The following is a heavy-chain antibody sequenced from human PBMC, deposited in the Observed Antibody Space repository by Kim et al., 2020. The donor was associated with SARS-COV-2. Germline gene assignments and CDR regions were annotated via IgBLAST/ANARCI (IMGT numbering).Heavy chain of an antibody. CDR2: IYYSGST. CDR1: GGSVSSGSYY. CDR3: ATSLAAAGPWYFDY. D-gene: IGHD6-13*01. Sequence: SETLSLTCTVSGGSVSSGSYYWSWIRQPPGKGLEWIGYIYYSGSTNYNPSLKSRVTISVDTSKNQFSLKLSSVTAADTAVYYCATSLAAAGPWYFDYWGQGTLVTVSS. V-gene: IGHV4-61*01. J-gene: IGHJ4*02.